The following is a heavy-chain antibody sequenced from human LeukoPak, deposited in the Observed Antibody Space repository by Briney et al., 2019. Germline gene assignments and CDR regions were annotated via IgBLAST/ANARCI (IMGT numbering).Heavy chain of an antibody. V-gene: IGHV3-30*04. CDR3: AKGGSVRYDSSGYSPYYYYYGMDV. D-gene: IGHD3-22*01. Sequence: GGSLRLSCAASGFTFSSYAMHWVRQALGKGLEWVAVISYDGSNKYYADSVKGRFTISRDNSKNTLYLQMNSLRAEDTAVYYCAKGGSVRYDSSGYSPYYYYYGMDVWGQGTTVTVSS. J-gene: IGHJ6*02. CDR2: ISYDGSNK. CDR1: GFTFSSYA.